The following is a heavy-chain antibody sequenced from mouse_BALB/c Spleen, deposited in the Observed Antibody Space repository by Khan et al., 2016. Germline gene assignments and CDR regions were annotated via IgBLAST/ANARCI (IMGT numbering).Heavy chain of an antibody. CDR1: GYTFADYE. CDR2: IHPGSGGT. D-gene: IGHD2-5*01. CDR3: TTLVTH. V-gene: IGHV1-15*01. J-gene: IGHJ3*01. Sequence: QVQLKQSGAELVRPGASVKLSCKALGYTFADYEMHWVIQTPVHGLEWIGLIHPGSGGTAYNQKFEGKATLTADKSCSTAYMELSRLTSVDSALYYCTTLVTHWGQGTLVTVSA.